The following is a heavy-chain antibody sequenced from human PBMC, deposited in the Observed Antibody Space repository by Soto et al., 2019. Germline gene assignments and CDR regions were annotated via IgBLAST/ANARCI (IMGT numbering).Heavy chain of an antibody. CDR2: VSYSGST. CDR1: GAAIGGYY. D-gene: IGHD6-19*01. V-gene: IGHV4-59*01. CDR3: ARNGSDSGWFFFDP. Sequence: ETLSLSGSLSGAAIGGYYWSWIRQPPGKALEWIGYVSYSGSTDYHPSLKSRVSISIDTSKNQFSLKMISVTAADTAVYYCARNGSDSGWFFFDPWGQGALVTVSS. J-gene: IGHJ5*02.